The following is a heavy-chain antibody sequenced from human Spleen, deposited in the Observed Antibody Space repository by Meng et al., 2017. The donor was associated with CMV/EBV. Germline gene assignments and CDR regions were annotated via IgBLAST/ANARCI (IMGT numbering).Heavy chain of an antibody. Sequence: SETLSLTCAVYGGSFSGYYWSWIRQPPGKGLEWIGEINHSGSTNYNPSLKSRVTISVDTSKNQFSLKLSSVTAADTAVYYCARVEGGGWFDPWGQGTLVTVSS. CDR1: GGSFSGYY. CDR3: ARVEGGGWFDP. V-gene: IGHV4-34*01. CDR2: INHSGST. J-gene: IGHJ5*02. D-gene: IGHD2-15*01.